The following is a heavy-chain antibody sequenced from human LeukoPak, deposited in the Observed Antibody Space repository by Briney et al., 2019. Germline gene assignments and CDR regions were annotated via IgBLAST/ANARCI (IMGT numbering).Heavy chain of an antibody. V-gene: IGHV1-2*02. CDR1: GHTFTAYY. D-gene: IGHD2-2*01. CDR2: IHPGTGDT. J-gene: IGHJ3*01. Sequence: ASVKVSCKASGHTFTAYYIHWVRQAPGQGLEWMGWIHPGTGDTNYAQKFQGRVTVSRDTSISTAYMELRSLTSEDTAVYYCARRFCSSVSCYDDDAFDVWGQGTLVTVSS. CDR3: ARRFCSSVSCYDDDAFDV.